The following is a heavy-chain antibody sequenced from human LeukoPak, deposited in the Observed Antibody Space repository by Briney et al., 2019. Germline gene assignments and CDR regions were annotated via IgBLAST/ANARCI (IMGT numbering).Heavy chain of an antibody. V-gene: IGHV3-7*01. D-gene: IGHD6-13*01. CDR2: IKQEGSEK. CDR3: AREIAQQLDY. Sequence: GGSLRLSCAASGFPFSNYWMNWVRQAPGKGLEGVANIKQEGSEKYYVDSVKGRFIISRDDAENALSLQMDSLRAEDTAVYYCAREIAQQLDYWGQGTLVTVSS. J-gene: IGHJ4*02. CDR1: GFPFSNYW.